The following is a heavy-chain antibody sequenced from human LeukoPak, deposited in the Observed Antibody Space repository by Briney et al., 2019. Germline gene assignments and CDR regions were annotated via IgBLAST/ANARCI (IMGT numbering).Heavy chain of an antibody. CDR2: IRSKANSYAT. V-gene: IGHV3-73*01. CDR3: TRQPHREMAPDY. J-gene: IGHJ4*02. CDR1: GFTFSGSA. D-gene: IGHD5-24*01. Sequence: GGSLRLSCAASGFTFSGSAMHWVRQASGKGLEWVGRIRSKANSYATAYAASVKGRFTISRDDSKNTAYLQMNSLKTEDTAVYYCTRQPHREMAPDYWGQGTLVTVSS.